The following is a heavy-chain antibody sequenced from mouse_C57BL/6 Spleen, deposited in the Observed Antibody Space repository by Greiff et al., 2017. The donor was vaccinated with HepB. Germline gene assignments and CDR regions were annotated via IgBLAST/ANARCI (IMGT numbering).Heavy chain of an antibody. V-gene: IGHV5-17*01. CDR2: ISSDSSTI. D-gene: IGHD1-1*01. CDR3: ASGSSFYYFAY. CDR1: GFTFSDYG. J-gene: IGHJ2*01. Sequence: EVMLVESGGGLVKPGGSLKLSCAASGFTFSDYGMHWVRQAPEKGLEWVAYISSDSSTIYYADTVKGRFTISRDNAKNTLFLQMTSLRSEDTAMYYCASGSSFYYFAYWGQGTTLTVSS.